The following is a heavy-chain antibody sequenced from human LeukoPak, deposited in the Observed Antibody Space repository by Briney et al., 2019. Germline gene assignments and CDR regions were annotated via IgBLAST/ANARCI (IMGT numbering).Heavy chain of an antibody. D-gene: IGHD6-13*01. V-gene: IGHV3-23*01. J-gene: IGHJ3*02. Sequence: GGSLRLSCAASGFTFSSYAMSWVRQAPGKGLEWVSAISGSGGSTYYADSVKGRFTISRDNSKNTLYLQMNSLRAEDTAVYYCAKGADTAAGMGDAFDIWGLGTMVTVSS. CDR3: AKGADTAAGMGDAFDI. CDR1: GFTFSSYA. CDR2: ISGSGGST.